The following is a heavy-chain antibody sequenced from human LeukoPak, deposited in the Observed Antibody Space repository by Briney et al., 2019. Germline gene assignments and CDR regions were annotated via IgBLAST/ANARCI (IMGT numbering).Heavy chain of an antibody. CDR2: INHSGST. J-gene: IGHJ6*03. CDR3: ARHPLLRGVTYDYYYYMDV. Sequence: SETLSLTCTVSGGSISSYYWSWIRQPPGKGLEWIGEINHSGSTNYNPSLKSRVTISADTSKNQFSLKLSSVTAADTAVYYCARHPLLRGVTYDYYYYMDVWGKGTTVTISS. D-gene: IGHD3-10*01. V-gene: IGHV4-34*01. CDR1: GGSISSYY.